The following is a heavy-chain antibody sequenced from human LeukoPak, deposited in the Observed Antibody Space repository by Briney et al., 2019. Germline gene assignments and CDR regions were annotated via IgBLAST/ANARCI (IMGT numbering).Heavy chain of an antibody. J-gene: IGHJ4*02. CDR3: AKADHVATTTPDY. V-gene: IGHV3-23*01. CDR1: GFTFSSYA. Sequence: GGSLRLSCAASGFTFSSYAMSWVRQAPGKGLEWVSAISGSGGSTYYADSVKGRFTISRDSSKNTLYLQMNSLRAEDTAVYYCAKADHVATTTPDYWGQGTLVTVSS. D-gene: IGHD5-12*01. CDR2: ISGSGGST.